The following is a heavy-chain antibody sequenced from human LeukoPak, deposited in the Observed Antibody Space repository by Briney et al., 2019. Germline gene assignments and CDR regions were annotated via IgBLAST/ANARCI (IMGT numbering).Heavy chain of an antibody. Sequence: ASVKVSCKASGYTFTGYYMHWVRQAPGQGLEWMGWINPNSGGTNYAQKFQGRVTMTRDTSISTAYMELSRLRSDDTAVCYCARDVGATTRNWFDPWGQGTLVTVSS. J-gene: IGHJ5*02. CDR2: INPNSGGT. D-gene: IGHD1-26*01. CDR3: ARDVGATTRNWFDP. CDR1: GYTFTGYY. V-gene: IGHV1-2*02.